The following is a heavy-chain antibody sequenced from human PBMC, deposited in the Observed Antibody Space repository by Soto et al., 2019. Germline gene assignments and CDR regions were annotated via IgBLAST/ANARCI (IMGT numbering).Heavy chain of an antibody. J-gene: IGHJ5*02. Sequence: QLQLQESGSGLVKPSQTLSLTCAVSGGSISSGGYSWSWIRQPPGKGLEWIGYIYHSGSTYYNPSLKSRVTISVDRPKNQFSLKLSSVTAADTAVYYCARDAPFTDRFGTRWFDPWGQGTLVTVSS. V-gene: IGHV4-30-2*01. CDR3: ARDAPFTDRFGTRWFDP. CDR1: GGSISSGGYS. D-gene: IGHD3-16*01. CDR2: IYHSGST.